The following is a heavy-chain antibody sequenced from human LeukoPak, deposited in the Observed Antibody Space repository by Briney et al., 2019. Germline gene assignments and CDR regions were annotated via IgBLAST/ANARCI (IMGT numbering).Heavy chain of an antibody. CDR3: AKGAAYYGSGSYYFDY. V-gene: IGHV3-7*01. CDR1: GFTFSSYW. D-gene: IGHD3-10*01. J-gene: IGHJ4*02. CDR2: IKQDGSEK. Sequence: GGSLRLSCAASGFTFSSYWMSWVRQAPGKGLEWVANIKQDGSEKYYADSVKGRFTISRDNSKNTLYLQMNSLRAEDTAVYYCAKGAAYYGSGSYYFDYWGQGTLVTVSS.